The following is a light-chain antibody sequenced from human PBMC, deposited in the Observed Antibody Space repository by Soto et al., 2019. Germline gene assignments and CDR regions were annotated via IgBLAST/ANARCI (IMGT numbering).Light chain of an antibody. J-gene: IGKJ4*01. CDR3: QWRSDWPPRLT. V-gene: IGKV3-11*01. CDR1: ESIGNY. Sequence: EVVLTQSPATLSLSPGERATLSCRASESIGNYLAWYQQKLGQAPTLLIYDASHRAIGIPGRFSGDGSGTDFTLTISGLEPEDCAVYYCQWRSDWPPRLTFGGGTKVEIK. CDR2: DAS.